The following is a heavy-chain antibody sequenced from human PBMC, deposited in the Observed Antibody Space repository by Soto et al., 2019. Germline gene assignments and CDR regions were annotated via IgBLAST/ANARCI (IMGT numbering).Heavy chain of an antibody. J-gene: IGHJ5*02. CDR3: ARGARYSNYGRGWFDP. CDR1: GGSFSGYY. CDR2: INHSGST. Sequence: QVQLQQWGAGLLKPSETLSLTCAVYGGSFSGYYWSWIRQPPGKGLEWIGEINHSGSTNYNPSLKSQVTISVDTSKNQFSLKLSSVTAADTAVYYCARGARYSNYGRGWFDPWGQGTLVTVSS. D-gene: IGHD4-4*01. V-gene: IGHV4-34*01.